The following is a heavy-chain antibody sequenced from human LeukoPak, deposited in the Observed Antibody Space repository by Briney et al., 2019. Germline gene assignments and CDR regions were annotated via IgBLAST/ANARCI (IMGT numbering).Heavy chain of an antibody. CDR2: IYYSGST. D-gene: IGHD3-10*01. CDR3: ARGPYGSGSGDNWFDP. V-gene: IGHV4-39*07. CDR1: GGSISGSSYY. Sequence: SETLSLTCTVSGGSISGSSYYWGWIRQPPGKGLEWIGSIYYSGSTYYNPSLKSRVTISVDTSKNQFSLKLSSVIAADTAVYYCARGPYGSGSGDNWFDPWGQGTLVTVSS. J-gene: IGHJ5*02.